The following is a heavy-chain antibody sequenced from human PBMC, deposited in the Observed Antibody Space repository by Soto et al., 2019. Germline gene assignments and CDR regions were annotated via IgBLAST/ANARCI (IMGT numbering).Heavy chain of an antibody. J-gene: IGHJ6*02. V-gene: IGHV4-59*08. D-gene: IGHD3-10*01. CDR2: VHHSWGS. Sequence: QVQLQESGPGLVKPSETLSLSCTVSGGSISSYYWSWFRQSPGKRMEWIGYVHHSWGSSYNPSLQSRVAISRDTSKSQFSLKVTYVTATDTAVYYCARQGFGPLHGLVDVWGQGTTVTVSS. CDR3: ARQGFGPLHGLVDV. CDR1: GGSISSYY.